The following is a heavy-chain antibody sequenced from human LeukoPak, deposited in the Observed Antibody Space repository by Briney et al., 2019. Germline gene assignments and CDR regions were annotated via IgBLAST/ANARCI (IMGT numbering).Heavy chain of an antibody. D-gene: IGHD3-22*01. CDR3: ARSRIYYDSSGYYPLRSDAFDI. V-gene: IGHV1-69*06. CDR1: GGTFSSYA. Sequence: GASVKVSCKASGGTFSSYAISWVRQAPGQGLEWMGGIIPIFGTANYAQKFQGRVTITADKSTSTAYMELSSLRSEDTAVYYCARSRIYYDSSGYYPLRSDAFDIWGQGTMVTVSS. CDR2: IIPIFGTA. J-gene: IGHJ3*02.